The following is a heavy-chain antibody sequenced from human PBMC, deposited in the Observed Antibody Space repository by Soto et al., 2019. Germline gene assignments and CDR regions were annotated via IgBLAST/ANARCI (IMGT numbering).Heavy chain of an antibody. CDR2: IYYSGST. J-gene: IGHJ4*02. CDR3: ARHIRDYYDSRPPFGY. Sequence: TSETLSLTCTVSGGSISSSSYYWGWIRQPPGKGLEWIGSIYYSGSTYYNPSLKSRVTISVDTSKNQFSLKLSSVTAADTAVYYCARHIRDYYDSRPPFGYWGQGTLVTVSS. D-gene: IGHD3-22*01. CDR1: GGSISSSSYY. V-gene: IGHV4-39*01.